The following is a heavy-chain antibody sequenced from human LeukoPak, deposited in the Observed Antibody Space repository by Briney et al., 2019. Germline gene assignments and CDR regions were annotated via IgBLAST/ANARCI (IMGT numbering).Heavy chain of an antibody. CDR1: GFTFSSYE. D-gene: IGHD1-26*01. CDR3: ARSSGTYHFDY. V-gene: IGHV3-48*03. CDR2: ISSSGTTI. Sequence: GGSLRLSCAASGFTFSSYEMNWVRQAPGKGLEWVSYISSSGTTIYYADSVKGRFTISRDNAKNSLFLQVNSLRAEDTAVYYCARSSGTYHFDYWGQGALVTVSS. J-gene: IGHJ4*02.